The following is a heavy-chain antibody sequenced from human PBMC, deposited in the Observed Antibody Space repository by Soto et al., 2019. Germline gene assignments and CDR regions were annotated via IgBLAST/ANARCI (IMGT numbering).Heavy chain of an antibody. Sequence: QVQLVQSGAEVKNSGASVKVSCKASGYTFTSYGFSWVRQAPGQGLEWMGWISAYNGDSKYAQNLKGRVTMTTDTSTSTAYMELRSLTSDDTAVYYCARDGTPQNWFDPWGQGTLVTVSS. V-gene: IGHV1-18*01. D-gene: IGHD1-26*01. J-gene: IGHJ5*02. CDR1: GYTFTSYG. CDR2: ISAYNGDS. CDR3: ARDGTPQNWFDP.